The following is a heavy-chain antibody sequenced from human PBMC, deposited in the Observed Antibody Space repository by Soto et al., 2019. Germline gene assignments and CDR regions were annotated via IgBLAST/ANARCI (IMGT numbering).Heavy chain of an antibody. CDR1: GFTFSSYS. Sequence: GGSLRLSCAASGFTFSSYSMNWVRQAPGKGLEWVSYISSSSSTIYYADSVKGRFTISRDNAKNSLYLQMNSLRDEDTAVYYCARVGDIVLMVYARSYYYYGMDVWGQGTTVTVSS. CDR3: ARVGDIVLMVYARSYYYYGMDV. J-gene: IGHJ6*02. D-gene: IGHD2-8*01. CDR2: ISSSSSTI. V-gene: IGHV3-48*02.